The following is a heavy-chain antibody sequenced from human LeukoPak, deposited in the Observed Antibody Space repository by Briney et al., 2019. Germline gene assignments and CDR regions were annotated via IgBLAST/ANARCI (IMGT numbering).Heavy chain of an antibody. CDR1: GFTFSSYA. D-gene: IGHD3-9*01. CDR2: ISGSGGST. Sequence: GGSLRLSCAASGFTFSSYAMSWVRQAPGKGLEWVSAISGSGGSTYYADSAKGRFTISRDNSKNTLYLQMNSLRAEDTAVYYCAKEMRPYDILTGYFPTWGQGTLVTVSS. J-gene: IGHJ5*02. V-gene: IGHV3-23*01. CDR3: AKEMRPYDILTGYFPT.